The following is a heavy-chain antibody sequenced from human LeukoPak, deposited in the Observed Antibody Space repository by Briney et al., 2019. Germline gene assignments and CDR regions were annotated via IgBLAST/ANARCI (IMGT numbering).Heavy chain of an antibody. J-gene: IGHJ4*02. CDR3: ARENMVYAIVD. D-gene: IGHD2-8*01. CDR2: INPNSGGT. V-gene: IGHV1-2*06. Sequence: EASVKVSCKASGGTFSSYAISWVRQAPGQGLEWMGRINPNSGGTNYAQKFQGRVTMTRDTSISTAYMELSRLRSDDTAVYYCARENMVYAIVDWGQGTLVTVSS. CDR1: GGTFSSYA.